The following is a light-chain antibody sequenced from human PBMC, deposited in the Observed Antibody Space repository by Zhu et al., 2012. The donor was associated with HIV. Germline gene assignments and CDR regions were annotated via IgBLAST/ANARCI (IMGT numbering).Light chain of an antibody. CDR2: GAS. CDR3: QKXNNALK. V-gene: IGKV3-20*01. CDR1: QSVSSSH. J-gene: IGKJ1*01. Sequence: DIVLTQSPGSLSLSPGERATLSCRASQSVSSSHFAWYQQKPGQAPRLLISGASSRATGIPDRFSGSGSGTDFTLTISSLQPEDVATYYCQKXNNALKFGQGTKVEIK.